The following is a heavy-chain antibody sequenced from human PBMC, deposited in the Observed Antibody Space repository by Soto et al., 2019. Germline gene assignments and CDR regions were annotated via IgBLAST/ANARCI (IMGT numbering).Heavy chain of an antibody. Sequence: GGSLRLSCAASGFTFSSYGMHWVRQAPGKGLEWVAVISYDGSNKYYADSVKGRFTISRDNSKNTLYLQMNSLRAEDTAVYYCAKDKEWWWTNDFDYWGQGTLVTVSS. CDR2: ISYDGSNK. J-gene: IGHJ4*02. D-gene: IGHD2-21*01. V-gene: IGHV3-30*18. CDR1: GFTFSSYG. CDR3: AKDKEWWWTNDFDY.